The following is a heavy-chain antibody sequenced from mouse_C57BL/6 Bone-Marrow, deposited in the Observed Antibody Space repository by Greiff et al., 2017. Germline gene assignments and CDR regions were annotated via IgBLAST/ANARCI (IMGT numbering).Heavy chain of an antibody. J-gene: IGHJ2*01. D-gene: IGHD1-1*01. CDR2: IYPGDGDT. Sequence: VQLQQSGPELVKPGASVKISCKASGYAFSSSWMNWVKPRPGKGLEWIGRIYPGDGDTNYNGKFKGKATLTADKSSSTAYMQLSSLTSEDSAVYFCASSLITTVVARDYWGQGTTLTVSS. CDR1: GYAFSSSW. V-gene: IGHV1-82*01. CDR3: ASSLITTVVARDY.